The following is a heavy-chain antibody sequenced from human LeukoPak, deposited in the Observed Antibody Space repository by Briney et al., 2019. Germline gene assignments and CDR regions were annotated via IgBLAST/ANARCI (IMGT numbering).Heavy chain of an antibody. Sequence: LAGGYGILSCAASGFTFDNYAMHWVRQGPGKGLEWVSLITGDGSRTYYADSVKGRFTISRDNSKNSLYLQMSSLRTEDTAFYYCAKEGPIAVANYFAYLGQGTLVTVSS. CDR1: GFTFDNYA. CDR2: ITGDGSRT. CDR3: AKEGPIAVANYFAY. V-gene: IGHV3-43*02. J-gene: IGHJ4*02. D-gene: IGHD6-19*01.